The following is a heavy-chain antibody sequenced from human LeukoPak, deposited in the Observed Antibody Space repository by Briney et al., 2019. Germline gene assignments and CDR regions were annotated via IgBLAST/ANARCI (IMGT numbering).Heavy chain of an antibody. CDR3: AKKSSLIGYWNWFDP. CDR2: IYHSGST. V-gene: IGHV4-30-2*01. Sequence: SETLSLTCAVSGGFISSGGYSWSWIRQPPGKGLEWIGYIYHSGSTYYNPSLKSRVTISVDRSKNQFSLKLSSVTAADTAIYHCAKKSSLIGYWNWFDPWGQGTLVSVSS. J-gene: IGHJ5*02. CDR1: GGFISSGGYS. D-gene: IGHD3-9*01.